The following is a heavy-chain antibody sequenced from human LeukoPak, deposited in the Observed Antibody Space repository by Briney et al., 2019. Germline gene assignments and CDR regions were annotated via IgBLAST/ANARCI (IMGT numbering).Heavy chain of an antibody. CDR3: ARAYYDFSSGYRPHDAFDI. J-gene: IGHJ3*02. V-gene: IGHV4-39*01. CDR1: GGSISSSSYY. CDR2: IYYSGST. Sequence: SETLSLTCTVSGGSISSSSYYWGWIRQPPGKGLEWFGSIYYSGSTYYNPSLKSRVTISVDTSKNQFSLKLSSVTAADTAVYYCARAYYDFSSGYRPHDAFDIWGQGTMVTVSS. D-gene: IGHD3-3*01.